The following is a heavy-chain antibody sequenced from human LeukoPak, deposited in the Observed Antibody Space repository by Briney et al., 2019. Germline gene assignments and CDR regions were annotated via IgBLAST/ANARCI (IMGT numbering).Heavy chain of an antibody. V-gene: IGHV1-69*02. Sequence: SVKVSCKASGGTFSSYTISWVRQAPGQGLEWMGRIIPILGIANYAQKFQGRVTITGDKSTSTAYMELSSLRSEDTAVYYCARAPGISQAADYWGQGTLVTVSS. CDR1: GGTFSSYT. CDR2: IIPILGIA. D-gene: IGHD2-15*01. CDR3: ARAPGISQAADY. J-gene: IGHJ4*02.